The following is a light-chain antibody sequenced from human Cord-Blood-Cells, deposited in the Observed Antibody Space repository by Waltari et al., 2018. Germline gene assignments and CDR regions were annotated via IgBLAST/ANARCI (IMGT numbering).Light chain of an antibody. J-gene: IGKJ1*01. CDR3: QQSYSTPRT. V-gene: IGKV1-39*01. CDR1: QSISSY. Sequence: DIQMTQSPSSLSASVGDRVTITCRASQSISSYLNWYQQKPGKAPKLLIYAASSLQSVVPSRCWGNGSGTDFTRTISRLQPEDFATYYCQQSYSTPRTFGQGTKVEIK. CDR2: AAS.